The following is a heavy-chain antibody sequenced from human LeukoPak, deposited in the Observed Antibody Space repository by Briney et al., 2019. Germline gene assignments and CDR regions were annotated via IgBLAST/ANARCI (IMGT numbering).Heavy chain of an antibody. CDR3: ARGAFWSGYRHPGFDY. CDR1: GGSFSGYY. D-gene: IGHD3-3*01. J-gene: IGHJ4*02. Sequence: PSETLSLTCAVYGGSFSGYYWSRIRQPPGKGLEWIGEINHSGSTNYNPSLKSRVTISVDTSKNQFSLKLSSVTAADTAVYYCARGAFWSGYRHPGFDYWGQGTLVTVSS. CDR2: INHSGST. V-gene: IGHV4-34*01.